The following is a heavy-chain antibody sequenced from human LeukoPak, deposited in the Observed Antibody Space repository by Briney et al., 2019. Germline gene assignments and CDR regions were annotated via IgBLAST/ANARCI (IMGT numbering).Heavy chain of an antibody. CDR3: PRDPGSSGQDDAFDI. V-gene: IGHV3-21*01. D-gene: IGHD6-19*01. CDR1: GFTFSSYS. CDR2: ISSSSSYI. Sequence: GGSLRLSCAASGFTFSSYSMNWVRQAPGKGLEWVSSISSSSSYIYYADSVKGRFTISRDNAKNSLYLQMNSLRAEDTAVYYCPRDPGSSGQDDAFDIWGQGTMVTVSS. J-gene: IGHJ3*02.